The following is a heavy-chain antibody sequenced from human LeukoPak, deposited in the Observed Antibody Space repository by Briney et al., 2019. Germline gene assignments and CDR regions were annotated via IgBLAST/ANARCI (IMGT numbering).Heavy chain of an antibody. CDR2: IKQDGSEK. Sequence: TGGSLRLSCAASGFTFSSYWMSWVRQAPGKGLEWVANIKQDGSEKYYVDSVKGRFTISRDNAKNSLYLQMNSLRAEDTAVYYCARPGSGMATIVPFDIWGQGTMVTVSS. D-gene: IGHD5-24*01. CDR1: GFTFSSYW. J-gene: IGHJ3*02. V-gene: IGHV3-7*01. CDR3: ARPGSGMATIVPFDI.